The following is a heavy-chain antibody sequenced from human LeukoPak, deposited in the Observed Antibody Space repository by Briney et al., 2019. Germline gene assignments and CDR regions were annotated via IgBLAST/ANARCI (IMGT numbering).Heavy chain of an antibody. CDR3: ARVPGGQLLQQLVLYIDY. D-gene: IGHD6-13*01. CDR1: GYTFTSYG. Sequence: ASVKVSCKASGYTFTSYGISWVRQAPGQGLEWMGWISAYNGNTNYAQKLQGRVTMTTDTSTSTAYMELRSLRSDDTAVYYCARVPGGQLLQQLVLYIDYWGQGTLVTVSS. J-gene: IGHJ4*02. CDR2: ISAYNGNT. V-gene: IGHV1-18*01.